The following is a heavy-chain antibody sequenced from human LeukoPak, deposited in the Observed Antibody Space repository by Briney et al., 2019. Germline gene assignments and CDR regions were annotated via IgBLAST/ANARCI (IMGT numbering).Heavy chain of an antibody. Sequence: GGSLRLSCAASGFTFSSYWMSWVRQAPGEGLEWVANIKKDGSEKYYVDSVKGRFTISRDNAKKSLYLQMNSLRAEDTAVYYCARHLSGVTGYTYGGGIDYWGQGTLVTVSS. CDR3: ARHLSGVTGYTYGGGIDY. CDR2: IKKDGSEK. D-gene: IGHD5-18*01. CDR1: GFTFSSYW. V-gene: IGHV3-7*01. J-gene: IGHJ4*02.